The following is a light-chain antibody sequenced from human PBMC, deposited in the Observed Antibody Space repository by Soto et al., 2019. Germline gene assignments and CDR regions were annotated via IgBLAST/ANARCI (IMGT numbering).Light chain of an antibody. CDR2: DAS. CDR1: QSVTSY. CDR3: QQYNNWPPWT. Sequence: EIVLTQSPATLSLSPGERATLSCRASQSVTSYLAWYQQKPGQAPRLLIYDASTRATAIPARFSGSGSETEFTLTISSLQSEDSAVYYCQQYNNWPPWTFGQGTKVDIK. J-gene: IGKJ1*01. V-gene: IGKV3-15*01.